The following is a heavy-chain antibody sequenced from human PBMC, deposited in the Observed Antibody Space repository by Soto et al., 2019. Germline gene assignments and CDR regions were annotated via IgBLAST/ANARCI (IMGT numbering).Heavy chain of an antibody. V-gene: IGHV6-1*01. CDR2: TYYRSKWYN. CDR1: GDSVSSNSAA. Sequence: SQTLSITCAISGDSVSSNSAAWNWIRQSPSRGLEWLGRTYYRSKWYNDYAVSVKSRITINPDTSKNQFSLQLNSVTPEDTAVYYCARGVRLLWFGEFRNWFDPWGQGTLVTVSS. D-gene: IGHD3-10*01. J-gene: IGHJ5*02. CDR3: ARGVRLLWFGEFRNWFDP.